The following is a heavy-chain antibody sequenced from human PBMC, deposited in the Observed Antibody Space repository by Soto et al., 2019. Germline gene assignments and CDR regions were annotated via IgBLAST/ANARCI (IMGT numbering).Heavy chain of an antibody. D-gene: IGHD3-10*01. J-gene: IGHJ5*02. V-gene: IGHV1-69*08. CDR1: GGTFSSYT. CDR2: IIPILGIA. CDR3: ARDSIYYGSGSIHNWFDT. Sequence: QVQLVQSGAEVKKPGSSVKVSCKASGGTFSSYTISWVRQAPGQGLEWMGRIIPILGIANYAQKFQGRVTITAEKSTSKAYIELIILRSEDTAVYYCARDSIYYGSGSIHNWFDTWGQGTLVTVSS.